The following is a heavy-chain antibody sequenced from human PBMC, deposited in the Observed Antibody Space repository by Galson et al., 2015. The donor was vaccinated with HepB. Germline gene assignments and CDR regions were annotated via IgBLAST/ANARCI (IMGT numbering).Heavy chain of an antibody. J-gene: IGHJ4*02. V-gene: IGHV3-30*18. CDR2: ISYDGSNK. D-gene: IGHD5-12*01. CDR1: GFTFSSYG. CDR3: AKGGSGYDYWGDY. Sequence: SLRLSCAASGFTFSSYGMHWVRQAPGKGLEWVAVISYDGSNKYYADSVKGRFTISRDNSKNTLYLQMNSLRAEDTAVYYCAKGGSGYDYWGDYWGQGTLVTVSS.